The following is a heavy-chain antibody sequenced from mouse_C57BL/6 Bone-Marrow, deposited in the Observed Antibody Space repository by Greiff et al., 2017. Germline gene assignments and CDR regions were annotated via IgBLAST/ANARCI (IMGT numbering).Heavy chain of an antibody. Sequence: QVQLQQPGAELVKPGASVKLSCKASGYTFTSYWMHWVKQRPGQGLEWIGMIHPNSGSTNYNEKFKSKATLTVDKASSTAYMQLSRLTSEDSAVYYCARERGRYDYDEDYYYAMDYWGQGTSVTVSS. CDR3: ARERGRYDYDEDYYYAMDY. CDR2: IHPNSGST. V-gene: IGHV1-64*01. J-gene: IGHJ4*01. CDR1: GYTFTSYW. D-gene: IGHD2-4*01.